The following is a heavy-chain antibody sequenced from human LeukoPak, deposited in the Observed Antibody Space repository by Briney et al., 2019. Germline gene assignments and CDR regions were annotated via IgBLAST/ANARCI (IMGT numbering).Heavy chain of an antibody. CDR2: ISGSGGGT. V-gene: IGHV3-23*01. Sequence: GGSLRLSCAASGFTFTTYAMSWVRQAPGKGLEWVSAISGSGGGTYYADSVKGRFTISRDNSKNTVYLQMKSLRAEATAVYYCAEAAEIGFSPAPGYWGQGTLVTVSS. D-gene: IGHD2-2*01. CDR3: AEAAEIGFSPAPGY. CDR1: GFTFTTYA. J-gene: IGHJ4*02.